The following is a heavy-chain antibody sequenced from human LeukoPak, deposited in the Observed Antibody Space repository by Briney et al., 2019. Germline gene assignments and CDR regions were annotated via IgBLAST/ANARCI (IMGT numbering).Heavy chain of an antibody. V-gene: IGHV4-39*01. D-gene: IGHD5-18*01. CDR1: GGSISSSSYY. J-gene: IGHJ4*02. Sequence: NPSETLSLTCTVSGGSISSSSYYWGWIRQPPGKGLEWIGSIYYSGSTYYNPSLKSRVTISVDTSKNQFSLKLSSVTAADTAVYYCARQDSYRDDYWGQGTLVTVSS. CDR3: ARQDSYRDDY. CDR2: IYYSGST.